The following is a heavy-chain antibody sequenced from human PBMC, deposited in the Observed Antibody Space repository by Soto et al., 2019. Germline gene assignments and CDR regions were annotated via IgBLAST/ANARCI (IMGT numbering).Heavy chain of an antibody. Sequence: QVQLVQSRAEVKEPGSSVKVSCKASGGGNLSDYRTTWVRRAPGQGLEWMGGIIPKLGSANYAQNFQGRVTITADESTNTVYMELRSLRSDDTAVYYCARGADGYNFSAVYWGQGTPVTVSS. D-gene: IGHD5-12*01. CDR3: ARGADGYNFSAVY. CDR2: IIPKLGSA. V-gene: IGHV1-69*01. J-gene: IGHJ4*02. CDR1: GGGNLSDYR.